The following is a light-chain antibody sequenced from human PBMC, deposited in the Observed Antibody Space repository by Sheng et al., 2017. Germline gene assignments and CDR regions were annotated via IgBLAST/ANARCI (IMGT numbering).Light chain of an antibody. CDR2: KAS. CDR1: QSINSW. Sequence: DIQMTQSPSTLSASVGDTVTITCRASQSINSWLAWYQQKPGKAPKLLIYKASGLESGVPSRFSGRGSGTEFTLVISSLQPEDFATYYCQQYNSYSWTFGQGTKVEIK. V-gene: IGKV1-5*03. J-gene: IGKJ1*01. CDR3: QQYNSYSWT.